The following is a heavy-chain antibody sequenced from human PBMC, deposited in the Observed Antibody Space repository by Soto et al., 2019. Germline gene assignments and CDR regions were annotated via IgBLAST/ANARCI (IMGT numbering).Heavy chain of an antibody. CDR1: GYSFTSYW. Sequence: LKISCKGSGYSFTSYWIGWVRQMPGKGLEWMGIIYPGDSDTRYNPSFQGQVTISADKSISTAYLQWTSLKASDTAMYYCARSRRGAYSSGWYSLSGYYNYGIDVWGQGTKVTVSS. D-gene: IGHD6-19*01. J-gene: IGHJ6*02. CDR2: IYPGDSDT. V-gene: IGHV5-51*01. CDR3: ARSRRGAYSSGWYSLSGYYNYGIDV.